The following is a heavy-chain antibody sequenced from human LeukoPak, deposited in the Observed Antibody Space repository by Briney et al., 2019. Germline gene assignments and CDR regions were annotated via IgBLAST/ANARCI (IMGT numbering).Heavy chain of an antibody. CDR2: IYHSGST. CDR1: GGSISSGGYS. J-gene: IGHJ4*02. Sequence: PSETLSLTCAVSGGSISSGGYSWSWIRQPPGKGLEWIGYIYHSGSTYYNPSLKSRVTISVDRSKNQFSLKLSSVTAADTAVYYCARGNSSSWMTFDYWGQGTLVTVSS. D-gene: IGHD6-13*01. V-gene: IGHV4-30-2*01. CDR3: ARGNSSSWMTFDY.